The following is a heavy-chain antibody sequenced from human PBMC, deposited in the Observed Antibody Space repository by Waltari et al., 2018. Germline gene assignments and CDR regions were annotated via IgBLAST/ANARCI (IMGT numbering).Heavy chain of an antibody. CDR1: GCGSFSGSY. V-gene: IGHV4-34*01. CDR3: ARADRGRSGKYASPAWGP. Sequence: QVQLQQWGAGLLKPSETLSLICGVYGCGSFSGSYWIWFRQPPGKGLEWIGEINHTGGSSNYNPSLKNRVAISVDTSKKQFSLKMRSVTAADTAVYYCARADRGRSGKYASPAWGPWGQGTLVTVSS. D-gene: IGHD1-26*01. J-gene: IGHJ5*02. CDR2: INHTGGSS.